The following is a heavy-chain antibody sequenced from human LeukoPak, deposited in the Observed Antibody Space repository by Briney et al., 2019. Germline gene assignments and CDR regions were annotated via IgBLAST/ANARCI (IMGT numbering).Heavy chain of an antibody. CDR1: GFTLSSYA. CDR2: ISYDGTKK. D-gene: IGHD6-13*01. V-gene: IGHV3-30-3*01. J-gene: IGHJ4*02. Sequence: QPGVSLRLSCAASGFTLSSYAMHWVRQVPGKGLEWVAVISYDGTKKYYADSVKGRFTSSRDNSKNTLYLQMNSLRPEDTAVYYCARDLDSGNWYYFDYWGQGTLVTVSS. CDR3: ARDLDSGNWYYFDY.